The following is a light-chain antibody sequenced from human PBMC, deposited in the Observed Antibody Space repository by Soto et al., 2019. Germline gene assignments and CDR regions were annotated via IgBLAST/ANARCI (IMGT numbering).Light chain of an antibody. J-gene: IGLJ2*01. CDR3: QVWDSSSDHNVV. CDR1: NIGSKS. Sequence: SYELTQPPSVSVAPGKTARITCGGNNIGSKSVHWYQQKPGQAPVLVIYYDSDRPSGIPERFSGSNSGNTATLTISRAEAGDEADYYCQVWDSSSDHNVVFGGGTQLTVL. V-gene: IGLV3-21*04. CDR2: YDS.